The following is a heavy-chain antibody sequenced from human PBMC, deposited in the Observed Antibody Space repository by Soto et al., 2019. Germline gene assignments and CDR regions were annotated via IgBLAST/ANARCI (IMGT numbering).Heavy chain of an antibody. Sequence: SETLSLTCTVSGGSISSSSYYWGWIRQPPGKGLEWIGSIYYSGSTYYNPSLKSRVTISVDTSKNQFSLKLSSVTAADTAVYYCARLIQLGWLDPWGQGTLVTVSS. CDR1: GGSISSSSYY. J-gene: IGHJ5*02. D-gene: IGHD5-18*01. V-gene: IGHV4-39*01. CDR2: IYYSGST. CDR3: ARLIQLGWLDP.